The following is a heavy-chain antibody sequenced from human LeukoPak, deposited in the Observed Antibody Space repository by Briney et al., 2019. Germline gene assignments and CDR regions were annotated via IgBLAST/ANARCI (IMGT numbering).Heavy chain of an antibody. V-gene: IGHV3-74*01. D-gene: IGHD7-27*01. CDR3: ARGPSGWGSLDS. J-gene: IGHJ4*02. CDR2: INSDGSST. CDR1: GFTFSSYW. Sequence: GGSLRLSCAASGFTFSSYWMHWVRQAPGKGLVWVSRINSDGSSTNYADSVKGRFTISRDNAKNTLYLQVKSLRAEDTAVYYCARGPSGWGSLDSWGQGTLVTVSP.